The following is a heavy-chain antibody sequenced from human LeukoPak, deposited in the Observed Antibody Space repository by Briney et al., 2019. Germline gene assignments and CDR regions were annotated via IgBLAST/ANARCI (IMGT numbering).Heavy chain of an antibody. Sequence: PSGTLSLTCAVYGGSFSGYYWSWIRQPPGKGLEWIGEINHSGSTNYNPSLKSRVTISVDTSKNQFSLKLSSVTAADTAVYYCARVGYIVATIEGFDYWGQGTLVTVSS. J-gene: IGHJ4*02. CDR1: GGSFSGYY. CDR3: ARVGYIVATIEGFDY. CDR2: INHSGST. D-gene: IGHD5-12*01. V-gene: IGHV4-34*01.